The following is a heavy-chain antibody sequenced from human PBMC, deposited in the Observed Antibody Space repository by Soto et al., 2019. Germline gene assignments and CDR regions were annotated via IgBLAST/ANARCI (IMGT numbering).Heavy chain of an antibody. CDR2: IYYSGST. J-gene: IGHJ5*02. CDR3: AREGSITIFGVVMQNWFDP. D-gene: IGHD3-3*01. V-gene: IGHV4-61*01. Sequence: QVQLQESGPGLVKPSETLSLTCTVSGGSVSSGSYYWSWIRQPPGKGLEWIGYIYYSGSTNYNPSLKSRVTISVDTSKNQFSLKLSSVTAADTAVYYCAREGSITIFGVVMQNWFDPWGQGTLVTVSS. CDR1: GGSVSSGSYY.